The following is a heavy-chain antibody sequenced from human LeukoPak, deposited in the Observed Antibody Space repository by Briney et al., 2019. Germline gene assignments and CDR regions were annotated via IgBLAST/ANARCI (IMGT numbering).Heavy chain of an antibody. D-gene: IGHD2-2*01. Sequence: SQTLSLTCTGSGGSISSGGYYWSWIRQHPGKGLEWIGYIYYSGSTYYNPSLKSRVTISVDTSKNQFSLKLSSVTAADTAVYYCAREKAVVPAAITEGRWFDPWGQGTLVTVSS. V-gene: IGHV4-31*03. J-gene: IGHJ5*02. CDR3: AREKAVVPAAITEGRWFDP. CDR1: GGSISSGGYY. CDR2: IYYSGST.